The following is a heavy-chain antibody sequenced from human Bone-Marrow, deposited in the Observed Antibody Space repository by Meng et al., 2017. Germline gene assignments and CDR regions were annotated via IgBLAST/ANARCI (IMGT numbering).Heavy chain of an antibody. CDR1: RFTFSRNY. Sequence: EEQPVESGGGLAQPGGSLRLSCAASRFTFSRNYMHWVRQTPGKGLVWVSRINHDGSSSNNADSVKGRFTVSRDNSKNTLYLQMNSLRAEDTAMYYCARDMMDLGQGTLVTVSS. J-gene: IGHJ4*02. V-gene: IGHV3-74*01. D-gene: IGHD3-16*01. CDR3: ARDMMD. CDR2: INHDGSSS.